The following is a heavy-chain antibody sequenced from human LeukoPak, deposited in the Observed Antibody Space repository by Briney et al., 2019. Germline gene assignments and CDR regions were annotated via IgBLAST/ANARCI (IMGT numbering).Heavy chain of an antibody. Sequence: ASVKVSCKASGYTFTSYGISWVRQAPGQGLEWMGGISASMGNTNYAQQLQGRVTMTTDTSTSTAYMKLRSLRSDDTAVYYCARDDSVATVSCFDYWGQGTLVTVCS. D-gene: IGHD5-12*01. CDR3: ARDDSVATVSCFDY. CDR2: ISASMGNT. V-gene: IGHV1-18*01. CDR1: GYTFTSYG. J-gene: IGHJ4*02.